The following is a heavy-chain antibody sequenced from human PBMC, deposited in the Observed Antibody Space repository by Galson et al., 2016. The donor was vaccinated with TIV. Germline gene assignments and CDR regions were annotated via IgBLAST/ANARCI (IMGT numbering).Heavy chain of an antibody. CDR3: ARQNDYGDYRGDAFDI. J-gene: IGHJ3*02. Sequence: QSGAEVKKPGESLKISCKGSGYRFTSSWIGWVRQMPGKGLGWMGIIYLGASLIRYRPSFQGQVTISADKSINIVYLEWRSLKASDTAMYYCARQNDYGDYRGDAFDIWGQGTMVTVSS. V-gene: IGHV5-51*01. D-gene: IGHD4-17*01. CDR2: IYLGASLI. CDR1: GYRFTSSW.